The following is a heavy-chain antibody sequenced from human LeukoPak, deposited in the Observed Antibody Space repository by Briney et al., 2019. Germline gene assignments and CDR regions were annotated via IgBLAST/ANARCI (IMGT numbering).Heavy chain of an antibody. J-gene: IGHJ4*02. CDR1: GFTFSSYA. V-gene: IGHV3-23*01. CDR2: ISNSGGST. D-gene: IGHD4-17*01. CDR3: AKHRYYGDFDY. Sequence: GGSLRLSCAASGFTFSSYAMSWVRQAPGKGLEWVSAISNSGGSTYYAESVKGRFTISRDNSKNTLYLQMNSLRAEDTAVYYCAKHRYYGDFDYWGQGTLVTVSS.